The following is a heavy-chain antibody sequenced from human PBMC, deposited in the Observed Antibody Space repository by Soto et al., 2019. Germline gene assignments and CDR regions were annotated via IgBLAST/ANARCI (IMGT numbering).Heavy chain of an antibody. D-gene: IGHD6-25*01. CDR1: GFTFSSYA. CDR2: INDGGRT. Sequence: PGGSLRLSCVASGFTFSSYAMSWVRQAPGKGLEWVSGINDGGRTYYADSVRGRFTISRDNSKNTLYLQMTSLRAEDTAVYYCARGGSDHPGSWGQGVLVTVS. CDR3: ARGGSDHPGS. J-gene: IGHJ5*02. V-gene: IGHV3-23*01.